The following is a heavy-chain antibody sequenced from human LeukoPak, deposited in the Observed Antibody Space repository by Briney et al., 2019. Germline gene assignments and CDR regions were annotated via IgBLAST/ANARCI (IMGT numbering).Heavy chain of an antibody. V-gene: IGHV4-59*08. CDR1: GGSISSYY. D-gene: IGHD2/OR15-2a*01. Sequence: SETLSLTCTVSGGSISSYYWSWIRQPPGKGLEWIAYISDIGSINYNPSLKSRVTISLDTSKTQFSLKLSSVTAADTAVYYCAGHHPRNTVDFWGQGALVTVSS. J-gene: IGHJ4*02. CDR3: AGHHPRNTVDF. CDR2: ISDIGSI.